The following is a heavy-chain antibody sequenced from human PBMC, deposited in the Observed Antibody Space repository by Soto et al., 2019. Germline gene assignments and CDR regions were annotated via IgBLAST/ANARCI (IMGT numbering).Heavy chain of an antibody. CDR3: ARGGTNWLLYYYGMDV. J-gene: IGHJ6*02. D-gene: IGHD7-27*01. CDR2: INGNSGGK. V-gene: IGHV1-2*04. CDR1: GGTFTGCY. Sequence: ASVPVSCMASGGTFTGCYMHWVRQPPGQGIEWMGCINGNSGGKNYAQKFQVWVTMTRDTSISTVYMELIRLRADDTAVYYCARGGTNWLLYYYGMDVWGQGTTVTVSS.